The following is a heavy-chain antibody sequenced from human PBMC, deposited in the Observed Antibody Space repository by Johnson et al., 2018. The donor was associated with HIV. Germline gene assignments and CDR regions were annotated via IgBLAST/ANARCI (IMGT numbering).Heavy chain of an antibody. CDR3: ARERIGYSSSGDAFDI. Sequence: VQLVESGGGLVQPGGSLRLSCAASGFTFSSYWMHWVRQAPGKGLVWVSRINSDGRSTSYADSVMGRFTISRDNAQNTLYLQMNSLRAEDTAVYYCARERIGYSSSGDAFDIWGQGTMVTVSS. CDR1: GFTFSSYW. V-gene: IGHV3-74*01. D-gene: IGHD6-13*01. CDR2: INSDGRST. J-gene: IGHJ3*02.